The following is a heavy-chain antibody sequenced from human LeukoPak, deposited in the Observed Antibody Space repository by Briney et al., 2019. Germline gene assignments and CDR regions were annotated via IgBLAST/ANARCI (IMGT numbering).Heavy chain of an antibody. CDR2: INHSGST. CDR1: GGSFSGYY. V-gene: IGHV4-34*01. Sequence: SETLSLTCAVYGGSFSGYYWSWIRQPPGKGLEWIGEINHSGSTNYNPSLKSRVTISVDTSKNQFSLKLSSVTAADTAVYYCARLVRGVHFDYWGQGTLVTVSS. CDR3: ARLVRGVHFDY. J-gene: IGHJ4*02. D-gene: IGHD3-10*01.